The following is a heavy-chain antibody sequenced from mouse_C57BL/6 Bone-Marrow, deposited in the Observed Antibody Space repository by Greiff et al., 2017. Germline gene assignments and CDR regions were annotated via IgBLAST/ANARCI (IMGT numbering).Heavy chain of an antibody. J-gene: IGHJ2*01. CDR1: GYTFTSYW. CDR3: ARLGYYSY. V-gene: IGHV1-50*01. Sequence: VQLQQPGAELVKPGASVKLSCKASGYTFTSYWMQWVKQRPGQGLEWIGEIDPSDSYTNYNQKFKGKATLPVDTSSSTAYMQLSSLTSEDSAVYYCARLGYYSYWGQGTTRTVSS. CDR2: IDPSDSYT. D-gene: IGHD1-1*01.